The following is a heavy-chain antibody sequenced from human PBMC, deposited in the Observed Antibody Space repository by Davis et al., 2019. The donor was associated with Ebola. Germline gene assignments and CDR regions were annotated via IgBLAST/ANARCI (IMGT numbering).Heavy chain of an antibody. D-gene: IGHD2-15*01. CDR1: GFTFSSYG. CDR3: AKALSGSTGWLTLRVQYYHFAMDV. Sequence: PGGSLRLSCAASGFTFSSYGMHWVRQAPGKGLEWVAFIWFDGSDKQYGASVRGRFTISRDNSKNTLYLQMNSLRPEDTAVYYCAKALSGSTGWLTLRVQYYHFAMDVWGQGTTVTVSS. J-gene: IGHJ6*02. V-gene: IGHV3-30*02. CDR2: IWFDGSDK.